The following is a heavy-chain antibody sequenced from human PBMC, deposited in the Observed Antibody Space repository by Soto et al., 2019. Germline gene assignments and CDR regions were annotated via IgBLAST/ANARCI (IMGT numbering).Heavy chain of an antibody. V-gene: IGHV3-21*01. CDR2: ISSSSSYI. CDR3: ARDPLGIAAADFDY. D-gene: IGHD6-13*01. J-gene: IGHJ4*02. Sequence: EVQLVESGGGLVKPGGSLRLSCAASGFTFSSYSMNWVRQAPGKGLEWVSSISSSSSYIYYADSVKGRFTISRDNAKNSLYLQMNSLRAEDTAVYYCARDPLGIAAADFDYWGQGTLVTVSS. CDR1: GFTFSSYS.